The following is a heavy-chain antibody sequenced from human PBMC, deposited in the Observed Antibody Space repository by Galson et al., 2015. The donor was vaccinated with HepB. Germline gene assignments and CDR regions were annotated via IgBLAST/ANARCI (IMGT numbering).Heavy chain of an antibody. Sequence: SLRLSCAASGFTFSSYSMNWVRQAPGKGLEWVSSISSSSSYIYYADSVKGRFTISRDNAKNSLYLQMNSLRAEDTAVYYCARDRSRPSGYSYGTAYYFDYWGQGTLVTVSS. CDR1: GFTFSSYS. CDR2: ISSSSSYI. D-gene: IGHD5-18*01. V-gene: IGHV3-21*01. CDR3: ARDRSRPSGYSYGTAYYFDY. J-gene: IGHJ4*02.